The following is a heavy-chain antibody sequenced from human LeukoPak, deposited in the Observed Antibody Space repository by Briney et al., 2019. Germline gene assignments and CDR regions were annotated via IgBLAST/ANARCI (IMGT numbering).Heavy chain of an antibody. Sequence: GASVKVSCKASGYTFTSYGISWVRQAPGQGLEWMGWISAYNGNTNYAQKLQGRVTMTTDTSTSTAYMELRSLRSDDTAVYYCARELPLLRYYYYYYMDVWGKGTTVTVSS. CDR2: ISAYNGNT. CDR1: GYTFTSYG. J-gene: IGHJ6*03. D-gene: IGHD3-22*01. CDR3: ARELPLLRYYYYYYMDV. V-gene: IGHV1-18*01.